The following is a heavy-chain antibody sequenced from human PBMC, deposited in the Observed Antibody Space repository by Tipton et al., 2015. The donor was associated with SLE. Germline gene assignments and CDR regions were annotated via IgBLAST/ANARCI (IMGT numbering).Heavy chain of an antibody. CDR2: ITHNERR. CDR1: GGSFGGYF. D-gene: IGHD6-6*01. J-gene: IGHJ3*02. CDR3: ARHEYGSTSAAFDI. V-gene: IGHV4-34*01. Sequence: QLVQSGGGLVQPGGSLRLSCAVSGGSFGGYFWNWLRQSPGKGLEWIGEITHNERRDYNPSLKSRVTISVDTSKRQVSLRLTSVTATDTAVYYCARHEYGSTSAAFDIWGQGTLVIVSP.